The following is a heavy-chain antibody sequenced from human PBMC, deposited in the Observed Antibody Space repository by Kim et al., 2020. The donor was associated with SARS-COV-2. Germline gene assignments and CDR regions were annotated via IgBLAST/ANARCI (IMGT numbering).Heavy chain of an antibody. Sequence: NYAQKFQERVTITRDMSTSTAYMELSSLRSEDTAVYYCAATWELLPGFDYWGQGTLVTVSS. J-gene: IGHJ4*02. V-gene: IGHV1-58*01. D-gene: IGHD1-26*01. CDR3: AATWELLPGFDY.